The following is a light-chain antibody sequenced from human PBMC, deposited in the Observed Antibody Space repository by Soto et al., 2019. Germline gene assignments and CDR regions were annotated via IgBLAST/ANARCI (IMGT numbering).Light chain of an antibody. CDR1: QTGDSRY. Sequence: EIVLTQSPGTLSLSPGETATLSCRASQTGDSRYLAWYQQKRGQAPRLLIYAASSRATGVPDRFSGSGSGTDFTLTIRRLEPEDCAVYYCQQYDSTVWTFGQGTKVDIK. CDR2: AAS. V-gene: IGKV3-20*01. CDR3: QQYDSTVWT. J-gene: IGKJ1*01.